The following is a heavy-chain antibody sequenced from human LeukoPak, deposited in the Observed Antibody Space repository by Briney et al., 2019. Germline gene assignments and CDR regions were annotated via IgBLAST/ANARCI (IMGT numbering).Heavy chain of an antibody. V-gene: IGHV3-30*02. CDR2: IRYDGTDK. D-gene: IGHD2-21*01. CDR3: APRVVVITAPFDY. Sequence: GGSLRLSCAASGFTFSSFGMHWVRQAPGKGLEWVAFIRYDGTDKYYADSVKGRFTISRGNSKNTLYLQMNSLRPEDTAVYYCAPRVVVITAPFDYWGQGTLVTVSS. J-gene: IGHJ4*02. CDR1: GFTFSSFG.